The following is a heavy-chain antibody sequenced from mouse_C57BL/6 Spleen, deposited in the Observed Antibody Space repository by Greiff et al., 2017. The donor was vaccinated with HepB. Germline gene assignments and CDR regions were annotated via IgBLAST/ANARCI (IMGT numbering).Heavy chain of an antibody. CDR2: IYPGDGDT. Sequence: QVQLQQSGPELVKPGASVKISCKASGYAFSSSWMNWVKQRPGKGLEWIGRIYPGDGDTNYNGKFKGKATLTADKSSSTAYMQLSSLTSEDSAVYFCARTDLRDAMDYWGQGTSVTVSS. D-gene: IGHD1-1*01. CDR3: ARTDLRDAMDY. CDR1: GYAFSSSW. J-gene: IGHJ4*01. V-gene: IGHV1-82*01.